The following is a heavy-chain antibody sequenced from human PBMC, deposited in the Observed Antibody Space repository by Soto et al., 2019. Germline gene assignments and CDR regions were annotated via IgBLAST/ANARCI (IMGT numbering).Heavy chain of an antibody. D-gene: IGHD3-22*01. V-gene: IGHV3-23*01. CDR1: GFTFSSYA. CDR3: AKVPYDSTGYYYLDY. J-gene: IGHJ4*02. Sequence: GGSLRLSCAASGFTFSSYAMTWVRQSPGKGLEWVSTISGSGDRTYYADSVKGRFTISRDNSKNTLYLQMNSLRAEDTAVYYCAKVPYDSTGYYYLDYWGQGTLVTVSS. CDR2: ISGSGDRT.